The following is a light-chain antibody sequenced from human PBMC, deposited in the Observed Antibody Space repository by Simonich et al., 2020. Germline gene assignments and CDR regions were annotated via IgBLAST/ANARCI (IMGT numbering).Light chain of an antibody. V-gene: IGLV6-57*03. CDR3: QSYDSSNVV. CDR1: SGSIASNY. CDR2: EDN. J-gene: IGLJ2*01. Sequence: NFMLTQPHSVSESPGKTVTISCTRSSGSIASNYVQWYQQRPGSAPTTGIYEDNQRPSGGPDRFSGSIDSSSNSASLTISGLKTEDEADYYCQSYDSSNVVFGGGTKLTVL.